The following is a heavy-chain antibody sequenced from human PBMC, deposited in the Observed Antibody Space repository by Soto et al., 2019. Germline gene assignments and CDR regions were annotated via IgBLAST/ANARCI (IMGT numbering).Heavy chain of an antibody. J-gene: IGHJ5*02. CDR3: ARAGRGLLCSSTSCYGNWFDP. Sequence: QVQLQESGPGLVKPSKTLSLTCTVSGGSISSGGYYWSWIRQHPGKGREWIGYIYYSGSTYYNPSLKSRVTIPVDTSKNQFALKLSSVTAADTAVYYCARAGRGLLCSSTSCYGNWFDPWGQGALGTVST. CDR2: IYYSGST. CDR1: GGSISSGGYY. D-gene: IGHD2-2*01. V-gene: IGHV4-31*03.